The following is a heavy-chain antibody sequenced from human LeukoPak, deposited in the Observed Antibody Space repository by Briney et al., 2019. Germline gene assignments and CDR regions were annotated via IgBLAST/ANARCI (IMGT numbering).Heavy chain of an antibody. Sequence: GGSLRLSCAVSGITLSNYGMSWVRQAPGKGLEWVAGISGSGGTTNYADSVKGRFTISRDNAKNSLYLQMNSLRAEDTAVYYCARDSQSYSSSWNYYYYYMDVWGKGTTVTVSS. CDR1: GITLSNYG. V-gene: IGHV3-23*01. J-gene: IGHJ6*03. CDR3: ARDSQSYSSSWNYYYYYMDV. D-gene: IGHD6-13*01. CDR2: ISGSGGTT.